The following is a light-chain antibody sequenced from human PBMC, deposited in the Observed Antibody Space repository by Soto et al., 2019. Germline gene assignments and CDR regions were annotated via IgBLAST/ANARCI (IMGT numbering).Light chain of an antibody. V-gene: IGKV1-39*01. CDR3: QQSYSTLPWT. J-gene: IGKJ1*01. CDR1: QSVSIY. CDR2: AAS. Sequence: DVQMTQSPSSLSASVGDRVTITCRASQSVSIYLNWYQQKPGKAPNLLISAASSLQNGVPSRFRGSGSGTDFTLTISGLQPEDFATYYCQQSYSTLPWTFGQGTKVEIK.